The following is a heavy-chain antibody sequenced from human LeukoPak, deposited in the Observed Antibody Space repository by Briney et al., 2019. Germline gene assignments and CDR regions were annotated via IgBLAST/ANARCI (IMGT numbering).Heavy chain of an antibody. CDR1: GFTFSSYA. Sequence: GGSLRLSCAASGFTFSSYAMSWVRQAPGKGLEWVSYISSSSSTIYYADSVKGRFTISRDNAKNSLYLQMNSLRAEDTAVYYCAREIRRYYDSSGYSDYWGQGTLVTVSS. CDR3: AREIRRYYDSSGYSDY. J-gene: IGHJ4*02. D-gene: IGHD3-22*01. V-gene: IGHV3-48*04. CDR2: ISSSSSTI.